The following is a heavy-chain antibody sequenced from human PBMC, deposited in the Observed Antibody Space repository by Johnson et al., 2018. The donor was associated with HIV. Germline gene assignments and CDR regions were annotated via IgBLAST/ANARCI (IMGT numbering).Heavy chain of an antibody. V-gene: IGHV3-20*04. Sequence: VQLVESGGGVVRPGGSLRLSCAASGFTFDDYGMSWVRQVPGKGLEWVSGINWSGISTGYADSVKGRFTISRDNAKNSLYLQLNSLRFEDTALYYCARGFSSGYNDAFDIWGQGTMVTVSS. J-gene: IGHJ3*02. CDR2: INWSGIST. CDR1: GFTFDDYG. D-gene: IGHD3-22*01. CDR3: ARGFSSGYNDAFDI.